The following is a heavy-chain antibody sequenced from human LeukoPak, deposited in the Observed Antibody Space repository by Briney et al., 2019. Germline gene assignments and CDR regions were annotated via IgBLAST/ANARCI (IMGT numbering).Heavy chain of an antibody. Sequence: GGSLRLSCAASGFTLSDHYMDWVRQAPGKGLEWVGRIRSKTDGGTTDYAAPVKGRVTISRDDSKNTLYLQMNSLKTEDTAVYYCTTNVLRWELFDYWGQGTLVTVSS. CDR3: TTNVLRWELFDY. CDR2: IRSKTDGGTT. D-gene: IGHD1-26*01. V-gene: IGHV3-15*01. J-gene: IGHJ4*02. CDR1: GFTLSDHY.